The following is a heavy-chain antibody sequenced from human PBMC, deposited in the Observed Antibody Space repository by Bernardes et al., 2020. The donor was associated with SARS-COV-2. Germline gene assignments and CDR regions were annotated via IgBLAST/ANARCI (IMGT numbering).Heavy chain of an antibody. CDR1: GGSISNYH. Sequence: ESLSLSCTASGGSISNYHWSWIRQAPGKGLEWIGYVYYNGNTNYNPSPKSRVTMSVDTSENQFFLKLNSGTAADTAVYYYARSLTMVRGLNFFDPWGQGTLVTVSS. D-gene: IGHD3-10*01. CDR2: VYYNGNT. J-gene: IGHJ5*02. V-gene: IGHV4-59*01. CDR3: ARSLTMVRGLNFFDP.